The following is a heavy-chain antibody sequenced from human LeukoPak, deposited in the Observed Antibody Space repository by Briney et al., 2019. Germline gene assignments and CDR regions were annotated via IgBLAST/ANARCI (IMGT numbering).Heavy chain of an antibody. CDR2: IKSKTDGGTT. D-gene: IGHD3-22*01. Sequence: GGSLRLSCAASGFTFSNAWMSWVRQAPGTGLEWVGRIKSKTDGGTTDYAAPVKGRFTIPRDDSKNTLYLQMNSLKTEDTAVYYCTTVDYYDSSGYYYYWGQGTMVTVSS. V-gene: IGHV3-15*01. CDR3: TTVDYYDSSGYYYY. J-gene: IGHJ4*02. CDR1: GFTFSNAW.